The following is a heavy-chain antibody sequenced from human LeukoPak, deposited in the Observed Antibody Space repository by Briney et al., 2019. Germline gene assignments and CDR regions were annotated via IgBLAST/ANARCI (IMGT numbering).Heavy chain of an antibody. CDR1: GFTFDDYA. Sequence: GRSLRLSCAASGFTFDDYAMHWVRQAPGKGLEWVSGISWNSGSIGYADSVKGRFTIFRDNAKNSLYLQMNSLRAEDTAVYYCAKRSDILTGYYHFDYWGQGTLVTVSS. V-gene: IGHV3-9*01. CDR3: AKRSDILTGYYHFDY. D-gene: IGHD3-9*01. J-gene: IGHJ4*02. CDR2: ISWNSGSI.